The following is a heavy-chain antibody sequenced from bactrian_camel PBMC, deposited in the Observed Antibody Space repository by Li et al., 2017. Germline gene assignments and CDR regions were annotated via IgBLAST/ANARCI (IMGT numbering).Heavy chain of an antibody. J-gene: IGHJ4*01. V-gene: IGHV3S68*01. Sequence: HVQLVESGGGSVQAGGSLRLTCAASTFGHTYSTDCMAWFRQAPGKKREGVSGDGNTNYADSVKGGFTISRDNAKNTMFLQMNSLKPEDTAVYYCMRDGLSCFGGYCRVVKEQVDSNQNQGTQVTVS. CDR2: GDGNT. D-gene: IGHD2*01. CDR1: GHTYSTDC.